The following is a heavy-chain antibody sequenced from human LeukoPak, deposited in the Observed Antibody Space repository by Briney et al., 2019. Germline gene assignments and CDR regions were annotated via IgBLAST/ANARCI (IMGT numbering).Heavy chain of an antibody. J-gene: IGHJ4*02. CDR2: INHSGST. Sequence: PSETLSLTCAVYGGSFSGYYWSWIRQPPGKGLEWIGEINHSGSTNYNRSLKSRVTISVDTSKNQFSLKLSSVTAADTAVYYCAGAEAGANQDKYFDYWGQGTLVTVSS. CDR3: AGAEAGANQDKYFDY. CDR1: GGSFSGYY. D-gene: IGHD1-26*01. V-gene: IGHV4-34*01.